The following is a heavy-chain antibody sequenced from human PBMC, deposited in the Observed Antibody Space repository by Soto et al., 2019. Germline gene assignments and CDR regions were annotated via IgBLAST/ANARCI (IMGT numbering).Heavy chain of an antibody. J-gene: IGHJ5*02. Sequence: QLQLQESGPGLVKPSETLSLTCTVSGGSISSSSYYWGWIRQPPGKGLEWIGSIYYSGSTYYNPSLKRRVTISVDTSKNQFSLKLSSVTAADTAVYYCARLVITFGMAFDPWGQGTLVTVSS. V-gene: IGHV4-39*01. CDR1: GGSISSSSYY. D-gene: IGHD3-16*01. CDR3: ARLVITFGMAFDP. CDR2: IYYSGST.